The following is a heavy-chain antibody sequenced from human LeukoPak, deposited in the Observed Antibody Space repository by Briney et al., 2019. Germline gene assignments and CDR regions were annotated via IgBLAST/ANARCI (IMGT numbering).Heavy chain of an antibody. CDR2: ISSTSSYI. V-gene: IGHV3-21*01. D-gene: IGHD2-15*01. CDR3: ARGGYCSGGSCYGKSGGYFDY. J-gene: IGHJ4*02. Sequence: GGSLRLSCAASGFTFSNYWLSWVRQAPGKGLEWVSAISSTSSYIYYADSMKGRFTISRDNAKKSLHLQMNSLRAEDTAVYYCARGGYCSGGSCYGKSGGYFDYWGQGTLVTVSS. CDR1: GFTFSNYW.